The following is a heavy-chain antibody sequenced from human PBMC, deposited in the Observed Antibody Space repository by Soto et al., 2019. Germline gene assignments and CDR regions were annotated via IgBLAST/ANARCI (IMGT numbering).Heavy chain of an antibody. CDR3: ATARVGY. CDR1: GFIFTDAW. CDR2: IKNKIDGGTI. J-gene: IGHJ4*02. V-gene: IGHV3-15*01. Sequence: EVQLVESGGGLVKPGGSLRLSFATSGFIFTDAWMAWVRQAPGKGLEWVGRIKNKIDGGTIDYAAPVKGRFTISRDDSKNTLYLQMNLLKTEDTGVYFCATARVGYWGQGTPVTVSS.